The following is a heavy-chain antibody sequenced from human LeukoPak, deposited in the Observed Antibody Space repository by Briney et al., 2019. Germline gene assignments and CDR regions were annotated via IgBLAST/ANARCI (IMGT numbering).Heavy chain of an antibody. J-gene: IGHJ4*02. CDR3: AREYYYDSSGYSDY. CDR2: IYSGGST. D-gene: IGHD3-22*01. CDR1: EFSVGSNY. Sequence: GGSLRLSCAASEFSVGSNYMTWVRQAPGKGLEWVSLIYSGGSTYYADSVKGRFTISRDNSKNTLYLQMNSLRAEDTAVYYCAREYYYDSSGYSDYWGQGTLVTVSS. V-gene: IGHV3-66*01.